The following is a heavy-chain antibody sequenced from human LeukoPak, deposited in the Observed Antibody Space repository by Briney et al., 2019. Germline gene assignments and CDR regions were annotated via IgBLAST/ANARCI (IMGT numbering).Heavy chain of an antibody. V-gene: IGHV4-34*01. Sequence: SETLSLTCAVYGVSFSAYYWSWIRQPPGKGLEWIGEINHSGSTNYNPSLKSRVTISVDTSKNQFSLKLNSVTAADTAVYYCARAYCGGDCYSDYWGQGTLVTVSS. CDR2: INHSGST. D-gene: IGHD2-21*02. J-gene: IGHJ4*02. CDR3: ARAYCGGDCYSDY. CDR1: GVSFSAYY.